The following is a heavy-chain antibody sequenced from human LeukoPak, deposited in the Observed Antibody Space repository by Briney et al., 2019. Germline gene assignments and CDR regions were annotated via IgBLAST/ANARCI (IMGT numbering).Heavy chain of an antibody. V-gene: IGHV1-2*02. CDR2: INPNSGGT. CDR3: AREEVIAAAGPTLDY. Sequence: ASVKVSCKASGYTFTDYYMHWVRQAPGQGLEWMGWINPNSGGTNYAQKFQGRVTMTRDTSNSTAYMELSRLRSDDTAVFYCAREEVIAAAGPTLDYWGQGALVTVSS. D-gene: IGHD6-13*01. J-gene: IGHJ4*02. CDR1: GYTFTDYY.